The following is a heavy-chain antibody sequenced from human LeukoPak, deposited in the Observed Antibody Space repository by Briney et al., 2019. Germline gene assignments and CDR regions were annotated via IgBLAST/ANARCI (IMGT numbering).Heavy chain of an antibody. J-gene: IGHJ4*02. Sequence: SETPSLTCAVYGGSFSGYYWSWIRQPPGKGLEWIGEINHSGSTNYNPSLKSRVTISVDTSKNQFSLKLSSVTAADTAVYYCARGPTYYYDSSGYYPYYFDYWGQGTLVTVSS. CDR2: INHSGST. V-gene: IGHV4-34*01. CDR1: GGSFSGYY. D-gene: IGHD3-22*01. CDR3: ARGPTYYYDSSGYYPYYFDY.